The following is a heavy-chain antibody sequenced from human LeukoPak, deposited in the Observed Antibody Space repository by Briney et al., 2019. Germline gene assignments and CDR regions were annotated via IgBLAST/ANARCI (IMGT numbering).Heavy chain of an antibody. CDR2: IYSDDNT. V-gene: IGHV3-66*01. Sequence: GSLRLSCAAAAFTFSTNYMRWVLRPPGGELLGGSVIYSDDNTYYADSVKGRFTISRDISKNTLYLQMNSLRAEDTAVYYCAVVDSSGWYCHDYWGQGTLVTVSS. CDR3: AVVDSSGWYCHDY. J-gene: IGHJ4*02. D-gene: IGHD6-19*01. CDR1: AFTFSTNY.